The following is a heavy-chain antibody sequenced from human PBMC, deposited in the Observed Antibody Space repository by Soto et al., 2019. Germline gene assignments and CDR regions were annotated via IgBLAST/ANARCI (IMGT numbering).Heavy chain of an antibody. D-gene: IGHD6-13*01. CDR2: IKSKTDGGTT. V-gene: IGHV3-15*01. CDR3: TTEGSSSWYHGMDV. CDR1: GFTFSNAW. Sequence: GGSLRLSCAASGFTFSNAWMSWVRQAPGKGLEWVGRIKSKTDGGTTDYAAPVKGRFTISRDDSKNTLYLQMNSLKTEDTAVYYCTTEGSSSWYHGMDVWGQGTPVTVSS. J-gene: IGHJ6*02.